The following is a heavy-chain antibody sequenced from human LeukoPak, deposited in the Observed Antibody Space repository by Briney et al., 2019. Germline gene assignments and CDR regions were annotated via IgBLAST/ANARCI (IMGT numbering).Heavy chain of an antibody. V-gene: IGHV1-46*01. D-gene: IGHD4-23*01. J-gene: IGHJ4*02. CDR2: ISPSGSST. CDR1: GYTFTSYY. CDR3: AREPGGNYYFDY. Sequence: ASVKVSCKASGYTFTSYYMHWVRQAPGQGLEWMGVISPSGSSTTYAQNFQGRVTMTTDTSTSTIYMDLSTLRSEDTAVYYCAREPGGNYYFDYWRQGTLVTVSS.